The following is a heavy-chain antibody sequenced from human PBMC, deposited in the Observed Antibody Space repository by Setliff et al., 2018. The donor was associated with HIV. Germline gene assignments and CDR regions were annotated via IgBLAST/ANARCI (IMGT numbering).Heavy chain of an antibody. CDR3: ARQLTMVRGVFDY. Sequence: NPSETLSLTCAVSGGSFSSSNWWTWVRQPPGRGLEWIGEISHTENTNYNPSLKSRVTMSVDKSKNQFSLRLYFVTAADTAVYYCARQLTMVRGVFDYWGQGILVTVSS. D-gene: IGHD3-10*01. CDR2: ISHTENT. V-gene: IGHV4-4*02. J-gene: IGHJ4*02. CDR1: GGSFSSSNW.